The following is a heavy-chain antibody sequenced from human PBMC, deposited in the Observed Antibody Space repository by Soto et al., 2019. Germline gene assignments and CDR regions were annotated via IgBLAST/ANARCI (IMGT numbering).Heavy chain of an antibody. Sequence: QVQLVQSGAEVKKPGSSVKVSCKASGGTFSSYTISWVRQAPGQGLEWMGRIIPILGIANYAQKFQGRVTITADKSTSTAXMELSSLRSEDTAVXYCARELAQSGAFDIWGQGTMVTVSS. CDR3: ARELAQSGAFDI. CDR1: GGTFSSYT. CDR2: IIPILGIA. D-gene: IGHD2-15*01. V-gene: IGHV1-69*08. J-gene: IGHJ3*02.